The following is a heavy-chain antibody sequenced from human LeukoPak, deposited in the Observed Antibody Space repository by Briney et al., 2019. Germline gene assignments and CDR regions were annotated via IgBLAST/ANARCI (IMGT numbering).Heavy chain of an antibody. V-gene: IGHV4-34*01. CDR3: ARGELLRVWYFDL. J-gene: IGHJ2*01. CDR2: INHSGST. Sequence: SETLSLTCAVYGGSFSGYYWSWIRQPPGKGLEWIGEINHSGSTNYNPSLKSRVTISVDTSKNQFSLKLSSVTAADTAVYYCARGELLRVWYFDLWGRGTLVTVSS. D-gene: IGHD1-26*01. CDR1: GGSFSGYY.